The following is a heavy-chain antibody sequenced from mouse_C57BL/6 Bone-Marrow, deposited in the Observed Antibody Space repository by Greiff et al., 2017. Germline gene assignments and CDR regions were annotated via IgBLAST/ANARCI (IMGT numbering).Heavy chain of an antibody. CDR3: ARQDYFSFAY. D-gene: IGHD1-1*02. J-gene: IGHJ3*01. CDR1: GFTFSDYY. V-gene: IGHV5-12*01. Sequence: EVKLMESGGGLVQPGGSLKLSCAASGFTFSDYYMYWVRQTPEKRLEWVAYISNGGGSTYYPDTVKGRFTISRDNAKNTLYLQMSRLKSEDTAMYYCARQDYFSFAYGGQGTLVTVSA. CDR2: ISNGGGST.